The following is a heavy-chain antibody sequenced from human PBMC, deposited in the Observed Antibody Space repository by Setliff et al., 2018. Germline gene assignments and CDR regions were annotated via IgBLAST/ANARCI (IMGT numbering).Heavy chain of an antibody. J-gene: IGHJ3*02. CDR1: GGSFSGYY. CDR2: INHSGST. D-gene: IGHD3-3*01. Sequence: SETLSLTCAVYGGSFSGYYWSWIRQPPGKGLEWIGEINHSGSTNYNPSLKSRVTISVDTSKNQFSLKLSSVTAADTAVYYCARSGYYDFWSGSLNDAFDIWGQGTMVTVSS. CDR3: ARSGYYDFWSGSLNDAFDI. V-gene: IGHV4-34*01.